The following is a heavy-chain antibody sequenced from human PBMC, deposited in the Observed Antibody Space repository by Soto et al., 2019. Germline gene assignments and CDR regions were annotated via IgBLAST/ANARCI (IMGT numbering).Heavy chain of an antibody. CDR2: IYYSGST. V-gene: IGHV4-59*01. CDR1: GGSISSYY. Sequence: LSLTCTVSGGSISSYYWSWIRQPPGKGLEWIGYIYYSGSTNYNPPLKSRVTLSVDTSKNQFSLKLSSVTAADTAVYYCARGPRWLQGGPFDYGGQGTLVTVSS. J-gene: IGHJ4*02. D-gene: IGHD5-12*01. CDR3: ARGPRWLQGGPFDY.